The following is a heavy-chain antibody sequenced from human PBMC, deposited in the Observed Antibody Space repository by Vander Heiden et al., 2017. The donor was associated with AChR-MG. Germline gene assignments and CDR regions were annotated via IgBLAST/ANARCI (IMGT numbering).Heavy chain of an antibody. CDR1: GFPLSSYG. D-gene: IGHD1-7*01. CDR3: AKDSARGWNYVSWFDP. J-gene: IGHJ5*02. V-gene: IGHV3-30*18. CDR2: ISYDGSNK. Sequence: QVQLVESGGGVVQPGRSLRPPCAASGFPLSSYGMHWVRQAPGKGRGWVAVISYDGSNKYYADSVKGRFTISRDNSKNTLYLQMNSLRAEDTAVYYCAKDSARGWNYVSWFDPWGQGTLVTVSS.